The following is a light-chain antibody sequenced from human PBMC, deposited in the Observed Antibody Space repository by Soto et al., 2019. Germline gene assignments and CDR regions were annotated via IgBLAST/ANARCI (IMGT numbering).Light chain of an antibody. Sequence: DIVMTQSPLSLPVTPGEPASISCRSSQSLLHSNGYNYLDWYLQKPGQSPQLLIYLGSNLASGVPDRFSGSGSGTDFTLKISRVEAEDVGVYYCMQALQTRNTFGQGTKLEIK. CDR3: MQALQTRNT. CDR1: QSLLHSNGYNY. CDR2: LGS. J-gene: IGKJ2*01. V-gene: IGKV2-28*01.